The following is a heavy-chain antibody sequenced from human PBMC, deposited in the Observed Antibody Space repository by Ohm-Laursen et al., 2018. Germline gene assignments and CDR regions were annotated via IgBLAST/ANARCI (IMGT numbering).Heavy chain of an antibody. V-gene: IGHV1-18*01. CDR1: GYTFTSYG. CDR2: ISAYNGNT. D-gene: IGHD2-15*01. J-gene: IGHJ4*02. Sequence: VASVKVSCKASGYTFTSYGISWVRQAPGQGLEWMGWISAYNGNTNYAQKLQGRVTMTTDTSTSTAYMELRSLRSDDTAVYYCARDLPEVEVAVPDYWGQGTLVTVSS. CDR3: ARDLPEVEVAVPDY.